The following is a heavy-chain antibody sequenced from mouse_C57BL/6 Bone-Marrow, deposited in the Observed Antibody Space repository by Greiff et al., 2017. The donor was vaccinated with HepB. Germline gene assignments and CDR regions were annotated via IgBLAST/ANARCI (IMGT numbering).Heavy chain of an antibody. CDR2: ISYDGSN. CDR1: GYSITSGYY. V-gene: IGHV3-6*01. CDR3: ARDNGSSYVAMDY. Sequence: EVQVVESGPGLVKPSQSLSLTCSVTGYSITSGYYWTWIRQFPGNKLEWMGYISYDGSNNYNPSLKNRISITRDTSKNQFFLKLNSVTTEDTATYYCARDNGSSYVAMDYWGQGTSVTVSS. J-gene: IGHJ4*01. D-gene: IGHD1-1*01.